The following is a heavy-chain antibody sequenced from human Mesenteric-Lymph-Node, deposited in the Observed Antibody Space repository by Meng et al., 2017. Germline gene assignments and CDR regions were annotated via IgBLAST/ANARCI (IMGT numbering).Heavy chain of an antibody. Sequence: GESLKISCAASLFTFSNYAMHWVRQAPGTGLEWVSMISYDGTDKYYADSVKGRFTVSRDNSKNTLYLQMNNLRVEDTAVYYCARDDYGDYGDYYYYGMDVWGQGTTVTVSS. CDR2: ISYDGTDK. J-gene: IGHJ6*02. V-gene: IGHV3-30*04. D-gene: IGHD4-17*01. CDR1: LFTFSNYA. CDR3: ARDDYGDYGDYYYYGMDV.